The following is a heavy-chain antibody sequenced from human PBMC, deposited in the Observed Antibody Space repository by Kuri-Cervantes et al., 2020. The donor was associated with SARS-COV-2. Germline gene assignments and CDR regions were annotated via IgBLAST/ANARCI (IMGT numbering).Heavy chain of an antibody. CDR2: IRYDGSNK. V-gene: IGHV3-30*02. CDR1: GFTFSSYG. CDR3: ARDRGIAAAGTPFGY. D-gene: IGHD6-13*01. J-gene: IGHJ4*02. Sequence: GESLKISCAASGFTFSSYGMHWVRQAPGKGLEWVAFIRYDGSNKYYADSVKGRFTISRDNSKNTLYLQMNSLRAEDTAVYYCARDRGIAAAGTPFGYWGQGTLVTVSS.